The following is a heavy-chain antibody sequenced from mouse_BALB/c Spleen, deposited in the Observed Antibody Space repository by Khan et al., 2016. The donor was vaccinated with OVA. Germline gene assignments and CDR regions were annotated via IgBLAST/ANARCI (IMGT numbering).Heavy chain of an antibody. CDR2: INPSSNYS. CDR3: VRIPNPPYYCDS. V-gene: IGHV1-4*01. J-gene: IGHJ2*01. CDR1: GYTFTNYT. D-gene: IGHD6-1*01. Sequence: QVQLKQSGAELARPGASVKMSCKASGYTFTNYTIHWIKQRPGQGLEWIGYINPSSNYSNYNQKFKDKATLTADKSSSTAYMQLSSLTSDDSSVYYGVRIPNPPYYCDSWGQVTTLTVSS.